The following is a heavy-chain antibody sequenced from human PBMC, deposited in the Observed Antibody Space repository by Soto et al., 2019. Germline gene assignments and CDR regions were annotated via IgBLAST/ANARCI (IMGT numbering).Heavy chain of an antibody. V-gene: IGHV4-31*03. CDR1: GGSISSGGYY. D-gene: IGHD6-19*01. Sequence: SETLSLTCTVSGGSISSGGYYWSWIRQHPGKGLEWIGYIYYSGSTYYNPSLKSRVTISVDTSKNQFSLKLSSVTAADTAVYYCARDLGIAVADTNDAFDIWGQGTMVTVSS. CDR3: ARDLGIAVADTNDAFDI. CDR2: IYYSGST. J-gene: IGHJ3*02.